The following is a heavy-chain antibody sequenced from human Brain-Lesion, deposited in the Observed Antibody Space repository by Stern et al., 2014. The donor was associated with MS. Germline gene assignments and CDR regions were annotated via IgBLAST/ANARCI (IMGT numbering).Heavy chain of an antibody. CDR1: GFTFGSCA. Sequence: VQLVESGGGVVQPGRPLRLSCVASGFTFGSCAMHWVPQAPGQGLEWVAGFSYDGSNKSYPDSVKGRFTISRDNSQNTLYMQMRSRRPEDTAVYYCAKDRQYLTYFFDHWGQGSLVTVSS. V-gene: IGHV3-30*18. CDR3: AKDRQYLTYFFDH. CDR2: FSYDGSNK. D-gene: IGHD2/OR15-2a*01. J-gene: IGHJ5*02.